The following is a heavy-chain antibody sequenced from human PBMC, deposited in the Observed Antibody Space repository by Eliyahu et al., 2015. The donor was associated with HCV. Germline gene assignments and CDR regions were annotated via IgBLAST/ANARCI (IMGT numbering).Heavy chain of an antibody. CDR2: IYYTGSA. D-gene: IGHD2-8*02. J-gene: IGHJ6*02. V-gene: IGHV4-31*03. CDR3: ARNLYCTGGTCYREDHGMDV. Sequence: QVQLQESGPGLVKPSQTLSLTCXVSGDXXSNGGYYWSWIRQHPGKGLEWIGYIYYTGSAYYNPSLKSRVTISVDTSKSQFSLKLSSVTAADTAVYYCARNLYCTGGTCYREDHGMDVWGQGTTVTVSS. CDR1: GDXXSNGGYY.